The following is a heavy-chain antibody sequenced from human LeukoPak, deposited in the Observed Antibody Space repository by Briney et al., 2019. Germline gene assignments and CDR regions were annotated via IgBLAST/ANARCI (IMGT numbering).Heavy chain of an antibody. CDR2: IYHSGST. D-gene: IGHD3-22*01. CDR3: ARGYYDSSGYYLGVDP. J-gene: IGHJ5*02. V-gene: IGHV4-30-2*01. CDR1: GGSISSGGYS. Sequence: SQTLSLTCAVSGGSISSGGYSWSWIRQPPGKGLEWIGYIYHSGSTYYNPSLKSRVTISVDRSKNQFSLKLSSVTAAGTAVYYCARGYYDSSGYYLGVDPWGQGTLVTVSS.